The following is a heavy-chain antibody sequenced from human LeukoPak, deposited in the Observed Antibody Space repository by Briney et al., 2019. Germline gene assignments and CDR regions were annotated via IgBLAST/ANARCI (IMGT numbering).Heavy chain of an antibody. CDR3: ARVNTQGVPSP. CDR1: GGSISSSDYY. D-gene: IGHD2-15*01. CDR2: IYYSGTT. J-gene: IGHJ5*02. V-gene: IGHV4-39*01. Sequence: SETLSLTCTVSGGSISSSDYYWGRIRKPPGKGLEWIASIYYSGTTHYNPSHQSRVTMSVGTSKNQFSLKLSSVTAADTAVYFCARVNTQGVPSPWGQGALVSVSS.